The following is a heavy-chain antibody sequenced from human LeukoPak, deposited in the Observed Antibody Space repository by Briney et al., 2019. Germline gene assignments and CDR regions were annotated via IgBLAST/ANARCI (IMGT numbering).Heavy chain of an antibody. Sequence: SETLSLTCAVYGGSFSGYYWSWIRQPPGKGLEWIGEINHSGSTNYNPSLKSRVTISVDTPKNQFSLKLSSVTAADTAVYYCARGRYSYGLPFDYWGQGTLVTVSS. CDR2: INHSGST. CDR3: ARGRYSYGLPFDY. D-gene: IGHD5-18*01. J-gene: IGHJ4*02. CDR1: GGSFSGYY. V-gene: IGHV4-34*01.